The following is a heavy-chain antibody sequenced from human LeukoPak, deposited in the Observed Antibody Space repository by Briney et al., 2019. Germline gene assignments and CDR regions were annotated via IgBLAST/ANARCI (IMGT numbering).Heavy chain of an antibody. J-gene: IGHJ6*02. V-gene: IGHV3-30*03. CDR3: ARDGQIWFGEFDMDV. CDR2: ISYDGSNK. D-gene: IGHD3-10*01. CDR1: GFTFSSYG. Sequence: GRSLRLSCAASGFTFSSYGMHWVRQAPGKGLEWVAVISYDGSNKYYADSVKGRFTISRDNSKNTLYLQMNSLRAEDTAVYYCARDGQIWFGEFDMDVWGQGTTVTVSS.